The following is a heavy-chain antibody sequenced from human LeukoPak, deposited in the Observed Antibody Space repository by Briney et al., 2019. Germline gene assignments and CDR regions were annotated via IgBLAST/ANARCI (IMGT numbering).Heavy chain of an antibody. J-gene: IGHJ4*02. CDR3: AALIALAEIDH. D-gene: IGHD6-19*01. Sequence: GGSLRLSCAASGFRFSVYWMHWVRQAAGKGPEWISRISSDGAITAYADSVKGRFTVSRDNAKNTLFLQMSGLRAEDTAVYYCAALIALAEIDHWGQGTLVSVSS. CDR2: ISSDGAIT. V-gene: IGHV3-74*01. CDR1: GFRFSVYW.